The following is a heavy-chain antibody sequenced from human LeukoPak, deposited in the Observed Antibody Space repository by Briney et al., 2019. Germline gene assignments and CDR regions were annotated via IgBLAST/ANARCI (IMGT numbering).Heavy chain of an antibody. CDR2: INSDGSST. CDR3: ARESATVVKKFDY. Sequence: GGSLRLSCAASGFTFSSYWMHWVRQAPGKGLVWVSRINSDGSSTSYADSVKGRFTISRDNAKNTLYLQMNSLRAEDTAVYYCARESATVVKKFDYWGQGTLVTVSS. CDR1: GFTFSSYW. V-gene: IGHV3-74*01. D-gene: IGHD4-23*01. J-gene: IGHJ4*02.